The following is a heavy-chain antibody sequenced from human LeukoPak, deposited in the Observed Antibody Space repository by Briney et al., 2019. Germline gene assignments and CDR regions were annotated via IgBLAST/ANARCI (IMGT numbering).Heavy chain of an antibody. CDR3: ARVTTGRGADY. V-gene: IGHV3-7*01. CDR1: VFSFSNYW. Sequence: GGSLRLSCAASVFSFSNYWMRWVRQATGKGLEWVASIKEDGSQKSYVDSVKGRFTISRDNAKNSLFLQMNSLRAEDTAVYYCARVTTGRGADYWGQGTLVTVSS. CDR2: IKEDGSQK. J-gene: IGHJ4*02. D-gene: IGHD1-1*01.